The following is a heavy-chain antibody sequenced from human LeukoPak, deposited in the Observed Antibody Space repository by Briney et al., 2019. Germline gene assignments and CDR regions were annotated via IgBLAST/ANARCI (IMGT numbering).Heavy chain of an antibody. D-gene: IGHD3-9*01. CDR1: GFTSSSYS. V-gene: IGHV3-21*01. Sequence: GGSLRLSCAASGFTSSSYSMNWVRHAPGKGVEWVSSISSSSSYIYYADSVKGRFTISRDNAKNSLYLQMNSLRAEDTAVYYCARGNPLRYFDWLLFHDWGQGTLVTVSS. CDR2: ISSSSSYI. CDR3: ARGNPLRYFDWLLFHD. J-gene: IGHJ4*02.